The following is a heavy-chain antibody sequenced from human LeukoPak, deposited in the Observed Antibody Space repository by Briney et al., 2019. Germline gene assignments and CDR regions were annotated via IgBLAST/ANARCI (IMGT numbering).Heavy chain of an antibody. CDR2: INPSGGST. J-gene: IGHJ4*02. D-gene: IGHD6-13*01. CDR3: ARGVLRPYSSSWYAIY. CDR1: GYTFTRYY. V-gene: IGHV1-46*01. Sequence: ASVKVSCKASGYTFTRYYMHWVRQAPGQGLEWMGIINPSGGSTSYAQKFQGRVTMTRDTSISTAYMELSRLRSDDTAVYYCARGVLRPYSSSWYAIYWGQGTLVTVSS.